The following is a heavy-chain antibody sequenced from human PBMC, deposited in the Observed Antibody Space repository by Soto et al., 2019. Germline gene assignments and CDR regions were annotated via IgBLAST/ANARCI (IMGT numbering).Heavy chain of an antibody. V-gene: IGHV1-18*01. J-gene: IGHJ4*02. CDR2: ISAYNGNT. D-gene: IGHD2-15*01. CDR1: GYTFTNYG. CDR3: ATRGGGYQGGYFDY. Sequence: ASVKVSCKASGYTFTNYGLTWVRQAPGQGPEWVGWISAYNGNTHYAQKLQGRVTMTEDTSTDTAYMELSSLRSEDTAVYYCATRGGGYQGGYFDYWGQGTLVTVSS.